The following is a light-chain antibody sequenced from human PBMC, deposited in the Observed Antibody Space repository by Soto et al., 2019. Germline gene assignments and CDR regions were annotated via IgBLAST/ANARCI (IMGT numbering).Light chain of an antibody. J-gene: IGKJ1*01. Sequence: DIQMTQSPSSLSASIGDRVTLTCRASQTINTYLIWYQQKPGKAPNLLIYAASSLQSGVPSRFSGSGSGTDFTLTISSLQPEDFATYYCQQSFSAPPTFGQGTKVDIK. CDR1: QTINTY. CDR3: QQSFSAPPT. V-gene: IGKV1-39*01. CDR2: AAS.